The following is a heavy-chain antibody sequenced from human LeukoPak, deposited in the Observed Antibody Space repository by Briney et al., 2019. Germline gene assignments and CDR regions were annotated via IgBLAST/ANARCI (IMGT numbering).Heavy chain of an antibody. CDR3: ATPEKRGYSYGYDY. J-gene: IGHJ4*02. CDR2: IYSGGST. D-gene: IGHD5-18*01. V-gene: IGHV3-53*01. Sequence: GGSLRLSCAASGFTVSSNYMSWVRHAPGKGLEWVSVIYSGGSTYYADSVKGRVTISRDNSKNTLYLQMNSLRAEDTAVYYCATPEKRGYSYGYDYWGQGTLVTVSS. CDR1: GFTVSSNY.